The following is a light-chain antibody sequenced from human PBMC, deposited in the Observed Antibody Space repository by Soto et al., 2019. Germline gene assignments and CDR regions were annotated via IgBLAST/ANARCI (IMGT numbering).Light chain of an antibody. Sequence: EVVLTQSPGTLSLSPGARATLSCRASQSVNDNHLAWDEQKCGQAPRLLIDGASTRTTGVPERVSGSVFGTPYSLIVTTLEPEDFSLDYCQLYGGSPPRGHFGPGT. CDR3: QLYGGSPPRGH. CDR1: QSVNDNH. CDR2: GAS. V-gene: IGKV3-20*01. J-gene: IGKJ3*01.